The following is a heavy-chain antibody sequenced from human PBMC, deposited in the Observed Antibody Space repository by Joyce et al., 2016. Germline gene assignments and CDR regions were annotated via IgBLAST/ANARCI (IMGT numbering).Heavy chain of an antibody. V-gene: IGHV6-1*01. CDR3: ARAGYYHTSGYYYPNFDY. Sequence: QVQLQQSGPGLVKPSQTLSLTCAISGDSVSSNSAAWNWIRQSPSRGLEWLGRTYYRSKWYNDYAVSGKSRITINPDTPKNQFSLQLNSVTPEDAAVYYCARAGYYHTSGYYYPNFDYWGPGTLVTVSS. CDR1: GDSVSSNSAA. D-gene: IGHD3-22*01. J-gene: IGHJ4*02. CDR2: TYYRSKWYN.